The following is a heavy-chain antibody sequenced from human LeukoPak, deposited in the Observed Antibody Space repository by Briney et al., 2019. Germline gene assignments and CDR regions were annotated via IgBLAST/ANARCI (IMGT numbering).Heavy chain of an antibody. D-gene: IGHD3-22*01. CDR2: ISYDGSNK. CDR1: GFTFSSYA. Sequence: GGSLRLSCAASGFTFSSYAMHWVRQAPGKGLEWVAVISYDGSNKYYADSVKGRFTISRDNSKNTLYLQMNSLRAEDTAVYYCARMYYYDSSGYFTTFDYWGQGTLVTVSS. CDR3: ARMYYYDSSGYFTTFDY. V-gene: IGHV3-30-3*01. J-gene: IGHJ4*02.